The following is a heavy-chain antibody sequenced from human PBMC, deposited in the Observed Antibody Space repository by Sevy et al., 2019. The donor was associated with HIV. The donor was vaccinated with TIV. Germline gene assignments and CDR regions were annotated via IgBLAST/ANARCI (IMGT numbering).Heavy chain of an antibody. Sequence: GASVKVSCKASGYIFTSYGISWVRQAPGQGLEWMGWISAYNGNTNYAQKFQGRVIMTTDTSTSTAYMELRSLRSDDTAVYYCARARNYGSGSLIDYWGQGTLVTVSS. CDR1: GYIFTSYG. V-gene: IGHV1-18*01. CDR3: ARARNYGSGSLIDY. D-gene: IGHD3-10*01. J-gene: IGHJ4*02. CDR2: ISAYNGNT.